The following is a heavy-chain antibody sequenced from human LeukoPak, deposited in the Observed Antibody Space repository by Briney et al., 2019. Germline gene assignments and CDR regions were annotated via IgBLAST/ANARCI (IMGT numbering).Heavy chain of an antibody. Sequence: PSETLSLTCTVSGGSISSSSYYWGWIRQPPGKGLEWIGSIYYSGSTYYNPSLKSRVTISVDTSKNQFSLKLSSVTAADTAVYYCARGGTYYGFDYWGQGTLVTVSS. CDR1: GGSISSSSYY. CDR2: IYYSGST. V-gene: IGHV4-39*07. J-gene: IGHJ4*02. CDR3: ARGGTYYGFDY. D-gene: IGHD1-26*01.